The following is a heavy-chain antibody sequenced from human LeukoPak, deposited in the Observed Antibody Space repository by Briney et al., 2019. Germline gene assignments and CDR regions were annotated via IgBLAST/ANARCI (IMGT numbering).Heavy chain of an antibody. V-gene: IGHV3-48*01. CDR2: IGIDSGNT. Sequence: AGSLRLACAASGFTLSDYSMNWVRQAAGKGLEWVSYIGIDSGNTNYADSVKGRLTISGDKAKNSMYLQMNSMRVEDTAVYYCARDYKYAFDNWGQGTLVTVSS. D-gene: IGHD5-24*01. J-gene: IGHJ4*02. CDR3: ARDYKYAFDN. CDR1: GFTLSDYS.